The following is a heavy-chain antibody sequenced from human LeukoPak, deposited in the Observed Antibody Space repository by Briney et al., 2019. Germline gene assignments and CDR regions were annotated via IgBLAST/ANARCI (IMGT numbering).Heavy chain of an antibody. Sequence: SVKVSCKASGFTFTSSAMQWVRQARGQRLEWIGWIVVGSGNTNYAQKFQERVTITRDMSTSTAYMELSSLGSEDTAVYYCAAGYSSGAYYFDYWGQGTLVTVSS. CDR3: AAGYSSGAYYFDY. CDR1: GFTFTSSA. CDR2: IVVGSGNT. V-gene: IGHV1-58*02. J-gene: IGHJ4*02. D-gene: IGHD6-19*01.